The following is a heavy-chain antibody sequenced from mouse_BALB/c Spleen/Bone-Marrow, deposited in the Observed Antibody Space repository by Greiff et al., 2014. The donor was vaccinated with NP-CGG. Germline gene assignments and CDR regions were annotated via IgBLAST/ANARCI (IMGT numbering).Heavy chain of an antibody. CDR2: INPYNGGT. Sequence: EVKLVESGPELVKPGASMKISCKVSGYSFTGYTMNWVKQSRGKNLEWIGLINPYNGGTTYNQKFKGKATLTVDKSSSTAYMELLSLTSEDSAVYYCAYLLMDNWGQGTSVTVSS. J-gene: IGHJ4*01. CDR3: AYLLMDN. D-gene: IGHD2-1*01. V-gene: IGHV1-18*01. CDR1: GYSFTGYT.